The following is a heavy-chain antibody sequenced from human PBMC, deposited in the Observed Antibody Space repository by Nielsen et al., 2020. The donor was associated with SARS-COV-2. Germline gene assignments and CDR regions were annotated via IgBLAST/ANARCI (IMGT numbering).Heavy chain of an antibody. Sequence: ASVKVSCKDSGYTFTSYAMHLVRQAPGQRLEWMGWINAGNGNTKYSQKFQGRVTITRDTSASTAYMELSSLRSEDTAVYYCARDLVVGATTWYYMDVWGKETTVTVSS. V-gene: IGHV1-3*01. CDR3: ARDLVVGATTWYYMDV. D-gene: IGHD1-26*01. J-gene: IGHJ6*03. CDR2: INAGNGNT. CDR1: GYTFTSYA.